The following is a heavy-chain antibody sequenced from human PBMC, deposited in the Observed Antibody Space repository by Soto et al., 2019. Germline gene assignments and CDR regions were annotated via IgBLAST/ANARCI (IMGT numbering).Heavy chain of an antibody. V-gene: IGHV4-31*03. J-gene: IGHJ4*02. Sequence: SETLSLTCTVSGGYISSGGYYWSWIRQHPGKGLEWIGYIYYNGSTYYNPSLKSRVTISVDTSKNQFSLKLSSVTVADLAVYYGARGIEDYFDFWGQGTLVTGSS. CDR2: IYYNGST. D-gene: IGHD1-26*01. CDR1: GGYISSGGYY. CDR3: ARGIEDYFDF.